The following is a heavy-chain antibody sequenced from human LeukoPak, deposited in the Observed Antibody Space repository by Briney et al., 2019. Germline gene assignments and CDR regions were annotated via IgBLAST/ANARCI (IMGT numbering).Heavy chain of an antibody. Sequence: PGGSLRLSCVASGFTFSSFGMHWVRQAPGKGLEWVAVISREGGIAYHADSVKGRFTISRDNSKNTLYLQMNSLRADDTAVYYCARHFTTGSIDYWGQGNLVTVSS. CDR2: ISREGGIA. D-gene: IGHD3-9*01. J-gene: IGHJ4*02. CDR1: GFTFSSFG. CDR3: ARHFTTGSIDY. V-gene: IGHV3-30*19.